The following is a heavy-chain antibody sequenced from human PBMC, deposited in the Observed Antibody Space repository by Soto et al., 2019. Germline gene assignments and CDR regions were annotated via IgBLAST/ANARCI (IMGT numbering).Heavy chain of an antibody. D-gene: IGHD5-18*01. CDR1: GFSLTTYGAG. Sequence: SGPTLVNPTQTLTLTCTFSGFSLTTYGAGVGWIRQPPGTALEWLALIFWNDDERYSPSLKSRLTITKDTSKNQVVFTMCNRYPLDTARYFFVHAGYSYGPYDYWGWRTPVTV. CDR2: IFWNDDE. V-gene: IGHV2-5*01. J-gene: IGHJ4*02. CDR3: VHAGYSYGPYDY.